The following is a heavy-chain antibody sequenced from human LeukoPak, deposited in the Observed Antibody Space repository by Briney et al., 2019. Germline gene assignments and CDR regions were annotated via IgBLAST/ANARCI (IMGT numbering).Heavy chain of an antibody. CDR1: GFSLSNSW. V-gene: IGHV3-7*01. D-gene: IGHD3-3*01. Sequence: GGSLRLSCAASGFSLSNSWMTWVPQSPGKGLEWVANIKQDGSETYYVDSVMGRFTISRLNAKNSVYLQLNSLRAEDTAVYYCARDRSISGVVTIDFWGQGTLVTVSS. CDR2: IKQDGSET. J-gene: IGHJ4*02. CDR3: ARDRSISGVVTIDF.